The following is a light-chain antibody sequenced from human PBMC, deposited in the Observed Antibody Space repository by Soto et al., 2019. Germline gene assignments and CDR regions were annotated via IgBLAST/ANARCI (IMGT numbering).Light chain of an antibody. CDR1: SPNIGSNF. Sequence: QSVLTQPPSASGTPGQRVAISCSGSSPNIGSNFAYWYQQLPGTAPKLLILRNNQRPSGVPDRFSGSKSGTSASLAIIGLRSEDEADYYCSAWDDSLKSVVFGGGTKLTVL. J-gene: IGLJ2*01. CDR2: RNN. CDR3: SAWDDSLKSVV. V-gene: IGLV1-47*01.